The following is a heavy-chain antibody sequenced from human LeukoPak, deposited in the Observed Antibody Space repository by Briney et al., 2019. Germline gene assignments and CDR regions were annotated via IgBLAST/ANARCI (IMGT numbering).Heavy chain of an antibody. J-gene: IGHJ3*02. Sequence: PGGSLRLSCAASGFTFSSYAMSWVRQAPGKGLEWVSAISGSGGSTYYADSVKGRFTISRDNSKNTLYLQMNSLRAEDTAVYYCARVPRSYDSSGYYSGGSDAFDIWGQGTMVTVSS. CDR1: GFTFSSYA. V-gene: IGHV3-23*01. CDR3: ARVPRSYDSSGYYSGGSDAFDI. D-gene: IGHD3-22*01. CDR2: ISGSGGST.